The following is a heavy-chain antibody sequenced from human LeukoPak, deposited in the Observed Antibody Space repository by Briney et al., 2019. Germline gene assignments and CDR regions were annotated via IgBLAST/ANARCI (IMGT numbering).Heavy chain of an antibody. CDR3: AKAFYYRTYYFDY. V-gene: IGHV3-23*01. D-gene: IGHD2/OR15-2a*01. J-gene: IGHJ4*02. CDR2: ISGSGGST. Sequence: PGGSLRLSCAASGFTVSSYAMSWVRQAPGKGLEWVSAISGSGGSTYYADSVKGRFTISRDNSKNTLYLQMNSLRAEDTAVYYCAKAFYYRTYYFDYWGQGTLVTVSS. CDR1: GFTVSSYA.